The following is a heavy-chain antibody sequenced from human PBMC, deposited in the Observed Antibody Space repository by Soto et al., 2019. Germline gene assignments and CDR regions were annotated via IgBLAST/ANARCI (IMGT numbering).Heavy chain of an antibody. Sequence: QVQLVQSGAEVKKPGSSVKVSCKASGGTFSSYAISWVRQAPGQGLEWMGGIFPIFGTANYAQKFQGRVTITADESTSTAYMEPSSLRSEDTAVYYCARDKTLFRGYYDILTGYPENWFDPWGQGTLVTVSS. V-gene: IGHV1-69*01. J-gene: IGHJ5*02. D-gene: IGHD3-9*01. CDR3: ARDKTLFRGYYDILTGYPENWFDP. CDR2: IFPIFGTA. CDR1: GGTFSSYA.